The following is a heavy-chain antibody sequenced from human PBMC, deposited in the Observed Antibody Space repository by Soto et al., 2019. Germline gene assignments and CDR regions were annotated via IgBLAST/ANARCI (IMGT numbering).Heavy chain of an antibody. CDR3: ARHNGPLYVGYYYDMDV. J-gene: IGHJ6*02. D-gene: IGHD3-16*01. V-gene: IGHV4-59*08. CDR1: GGSLSSYY. Sequence: SETLSLTCTVSGGSLSSYYWSWIRQSPGKGLEWIGYVSYSGSTKYNPSLKSRVTISVDTSKNQFSLKLSSVTAADTAVYYCARHNGPLYVGYYYDMDVWGQGTTVTVS. CDR2: VSYSGST.